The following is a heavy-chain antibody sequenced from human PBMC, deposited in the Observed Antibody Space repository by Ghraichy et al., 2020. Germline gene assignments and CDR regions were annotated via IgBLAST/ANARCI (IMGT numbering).Heavy chain of an antibody. J-gene: IGHJ4*02. V-gene: IGHV4-59*01. CDR1: GGSISSYY. Sequence: SETLSLTCTVSGGSISSYYWSWIRQPPGKGLEWIGFIYHSGSTNHNPSLRSRVTISVDTSKNQFSLKLSSVTAADTAVYYCASGGSGNFHDFWGQGTQVTVSS. CDR3: ASGGSGNFHDF. D-gene: IGHD3-10*01. CDR2: IYHSGST.